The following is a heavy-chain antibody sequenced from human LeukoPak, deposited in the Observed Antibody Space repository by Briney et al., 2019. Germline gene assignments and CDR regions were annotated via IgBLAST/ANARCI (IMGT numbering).Heavy chain of an antibody. J-gene: IGHJ4*02. CDR2: IYYSGST. Sequence: SETLSLPCTVPGGSISSSSYYWGWIRQPPGKGLAWLWSIYYSGSTYYNPSLKSRVTISVDTSKNQFSLKLSSVTAADTAVYYCARYYASGEHIFDYWGEGTLVTASS. V-gene: IGHV4-39*01. CDR3: ARYYASGEHIFDY. CDR1: GGSISSSSYY. D-gene: IGHD3-10*01.